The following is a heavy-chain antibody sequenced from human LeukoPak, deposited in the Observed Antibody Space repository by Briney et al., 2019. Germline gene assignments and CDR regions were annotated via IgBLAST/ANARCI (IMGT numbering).Heavy chain of an antibody. D-gene: IGHD3-3*01. CDR3: ASCSFYDFWTNNWFDP. V-gene: IGHV4-38-2*02. Sequence: PSETLSLTCTVSGYSINRGYYWGWIRQPPGKGLEWIGSIYHSGSTHYNPSLKSRVTISVDTSKNQFSLKLSSVTAADTAVYYCASCSFYDFWTNNWFDPWGQGTLVTVSS. J-gene: IGHJ5*02. CDR1: GYSINRGYY. CDR2: IYHSGST.